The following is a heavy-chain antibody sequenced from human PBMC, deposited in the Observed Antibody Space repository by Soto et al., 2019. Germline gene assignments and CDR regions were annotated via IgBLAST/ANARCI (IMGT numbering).Heavy chain of an antibody. V-gene: IGHV3-33*01. CDR1: GFTFSSYG. D-gene: IGHD6-13*01. CDR3: ARDAGTYYYYGMDV. J-gene: IGHJ6*02. Sequence: QVQLVESGGGVVQPGRSLRLSCAASGFTFSSYGMQWVRQAPGKGLEWVAVIWYDGSNKYYADSVKGRFTISRDNSKNTLYLQMNSLRAEDTAVYYCARDAGTYYYYGMDVWGQGTTVTVSS. CDR2: IWYDGSNK.